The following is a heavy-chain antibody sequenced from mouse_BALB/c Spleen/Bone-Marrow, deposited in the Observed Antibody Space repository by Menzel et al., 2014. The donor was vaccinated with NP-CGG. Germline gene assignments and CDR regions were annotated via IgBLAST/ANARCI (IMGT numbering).Heavy chain of an antibody. CDR2: IRSKSNNYAT. Sequence: EVQVVESGGGLVQPKGSLKLSCAASGFTFNTYAMNWVRQAPGKGLEWVAHIRSKSNNYATYYADSVKDRFTISRDDSQSMLYLQMNNLKTEDTAMYYCVSHGSWFAYWGQGTLVTVSA. CDR1: GFTFNTYA. V-gene: IGHV10-1*02. CDR3: VSHGSWFAY. J-gene: IGHJ3*01.